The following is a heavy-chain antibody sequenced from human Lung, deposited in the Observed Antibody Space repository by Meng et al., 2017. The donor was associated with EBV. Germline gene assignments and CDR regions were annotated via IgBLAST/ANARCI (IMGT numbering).Heavy chain of an antibody. Sequence: QLRESGSGLVKPSQTLSLTCAVSSGSISSDTSSWNWIRQRPGKGLEWIGFVYRSGSTYYNPSLKSRVIISVDRSNNQFSLELNSVSAADTAVYYCARAKWGHSYGSEALYFDHWGPGTLVTVSS. CDR3: ARAKWGHSYGSEALYFDH. CDR1: SGSISSDTSS. V-gene: IGHV4-30-2*01. D-gene: IGHD5-18*01. J-gene: IGHJ4*02. CDR2: VYRSGST.